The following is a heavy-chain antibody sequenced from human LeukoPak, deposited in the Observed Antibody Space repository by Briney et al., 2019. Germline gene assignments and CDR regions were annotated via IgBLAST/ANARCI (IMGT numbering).Heavy chain of an antibody. J-gene: IGHJ5*02. D-gene: IGHD2-2*01. CDR2: INHSGST. CDR3: ARGGPYCSSTSCYVGWFDP. V-gene: IGHV4-34*01. CDR1: GGSFSGYY. Sequence: PSETLSLTCAVYGGSFSGYYWSWIRQPPGKGLEWIGEINHSGSTNYNPSLKSRVTISVDTSKNQFSLKLSSVTAADTAVYYCARGGPYCSSTSCYVGWFDPWGQGTLVTVSS.